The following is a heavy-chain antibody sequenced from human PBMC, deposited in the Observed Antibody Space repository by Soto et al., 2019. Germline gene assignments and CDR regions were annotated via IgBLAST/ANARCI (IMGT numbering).Heavy chain of an antibody. V-gene: IGHV3-23*01. Sequence: EVQLLESGGGLVQPGGSLRLSCAASGFTFSSYAMSWVRQAPGKGLEWVSAISGSGGSTYYADSVKGRFTISRDNSKNTLYLQMNSLRAEDTAVYYCAKDPAYYYGSGSYGRFDYWGQGTLVTVSS. CDR3: AKDPAYYYGSGSYGRFDY. CDR1: GFTFSSYA. D-gene: IGHD3-10*01. CDR2: ISGSGGST. J-gene: IGHJ4*02.